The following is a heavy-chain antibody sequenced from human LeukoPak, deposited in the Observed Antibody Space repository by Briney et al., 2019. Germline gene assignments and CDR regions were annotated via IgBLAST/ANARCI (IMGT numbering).Heavy chain of an antibody. CDR3: ASGGDSSGWFTTYYFDY. D-gene: IGHD6-19*01. CDR1: GFTFSSYE. CDR2: ISSSGSTI. V-gene: IGHV3-48*03. Sequence: QPGGSLRLCCAASGFTFSSYEMNWVRQAPGKGLEWVSYISSSGSTIYYADSVKGRFTISRDNAKNSLYLQMNSLRAEDTAVYYCASGGDSSGWFTTYYFDYWGQGTLVTVSS. J-gene: IGHJ4*02.